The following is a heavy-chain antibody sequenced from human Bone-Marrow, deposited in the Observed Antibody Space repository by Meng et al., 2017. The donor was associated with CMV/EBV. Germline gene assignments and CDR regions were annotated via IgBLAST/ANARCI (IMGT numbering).Heavy chain of an antibody. Sequence: ASVKVSCKASGYTFTGYYMHWVRQAPGQGLEWMGWINPNSGGTNYAQKFQGRVTMTRDTSLSTAYMELSRLRSDDTAVYYCASGQQLDGWGEGYYYYYGMDVWGQGTTVTVSS. J-gene: IGHJ6*02. CDR3: ASGQQLDGWGEGYYYYYGMDV. CDR1: GYTFTGYY. D-gene: IGHD6-13*01. CDR2: INPNSGGT. V-gene: IGHV1-2*02.